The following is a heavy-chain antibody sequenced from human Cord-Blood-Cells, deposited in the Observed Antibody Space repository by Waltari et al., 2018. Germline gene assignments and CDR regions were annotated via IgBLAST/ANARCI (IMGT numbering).Heavy chain of an antibody. CDR3: ARGANDYGDYYWYFDL. CDR1: GGSIRSYY. D-gene: IGHD4-17*01. Sequence: QVQLQESGPGLVKPSETLSLTCTVSGGSIRSYYWSWIRQPPGKGLEWIGYIYYSGSTNYNPSLKSRVTISVDTSKNQFSLKLSSVTAADTAVYYCARGANDYGDYYWYFDLWGRGTLVTVSS. CDR2: IYYSGST. J-gene: IGHJ2*01. V-gene: IGHV4-59*01.